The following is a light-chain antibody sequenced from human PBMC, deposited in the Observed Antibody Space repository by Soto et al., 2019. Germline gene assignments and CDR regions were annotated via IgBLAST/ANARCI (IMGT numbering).Light chain of an antibody. J-gene: IGKJ2*01. Sequence: DIQMTQSPSSLSASVGDRVTITCRASQSISSYLNWYQQKPGKAPKLLIYAASNLQSGVPSRFSGSGSGTDFTLTISSLQPEDFATYYCQQSYSTPYTLGQGTKLEIK. CDR3: QQSYSTPYT. V-gene: IGKV1-39*01. CDR2: AAS. CDR1: QSISSY.